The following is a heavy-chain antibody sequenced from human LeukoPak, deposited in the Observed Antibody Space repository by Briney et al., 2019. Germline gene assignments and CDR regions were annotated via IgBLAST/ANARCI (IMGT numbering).Heavy chain of an antibody. CDR1: GYTFTGYY. CDR2: INPNSGGT. D-gene: IGHD6-6*01. V-gene: IGHV1-2*02. J-gene: IGHJ4*02. Sequence: ASVKVSCKASGYTFTGYYMHWVRQAPGQGLEWMGWINPNSGGTNYAQKFQGRVTMTRDTSISTAYMELSRLTSEDTAVYYCARAQYSSSAFDYWGQGTLVTVSS. CDR3: ARAQYSSSAFDY.